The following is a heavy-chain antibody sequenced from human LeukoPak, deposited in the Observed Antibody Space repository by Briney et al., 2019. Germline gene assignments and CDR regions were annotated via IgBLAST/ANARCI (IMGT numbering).Heavy chain of an antibody. D-gene: IGHD3-22*01. V-gene: IGHV3-15*01. J-gene: IGHJ4*02. CDR2: IKSKTDGGKT. CDR3: TTDPNYYDSSGHYQNFDY. CDR1: GFTFDDYG. Sequence: GGSLRLSCAASGFTFDDYGMSWVRQAPGKGLEWVGRIKSKTDGGKTDYAAPVKGRFTISRDDSKNTLYLQMNSLETEDTAVYYCTTDPNYYDSSGHYQNFDYWGQGTLVTVSS.